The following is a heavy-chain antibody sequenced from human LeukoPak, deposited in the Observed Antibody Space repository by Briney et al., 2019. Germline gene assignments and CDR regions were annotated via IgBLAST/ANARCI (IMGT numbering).Heavy chain of an antibody. CDR2: VNPHTGDT. J-gene: IGHJ4*02. CDR1: GYTFTGYY. V-gene: IGHV1-2*02. Sequence: ASVKVSCKASGYTFTGYYIHWVRQAPGQGLEWLGWVNPHTGDTYHAQKFQGRVTMTSDASVNTAYMQLSRLKSDDTAIYYCARGEAPEDKWGQGTLVTVSS. CDR3: ARGEAPEDK.